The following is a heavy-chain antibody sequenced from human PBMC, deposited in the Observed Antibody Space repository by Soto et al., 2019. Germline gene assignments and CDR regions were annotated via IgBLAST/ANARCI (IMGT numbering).Heavy chain of an antibody. D-gene: IGHD3-22*01. CDR1: GFTFSDYT. Sequence: GSLRLSCEVSGFTFSDYTLSCFLQARGKGLEWVSSITSSYTYIYYADSVKGRFTISRDNAKDSLYLQMDSLRAEDTAVYYCARAYFYDDSGNYYLDYWGQGALVTVSS. CDR2: ITSSYTYI. CDR3: ARAYFYDDSGNYYLDY. J-gene: IGHJ4*02. V-gene: IGHV3-21*01.